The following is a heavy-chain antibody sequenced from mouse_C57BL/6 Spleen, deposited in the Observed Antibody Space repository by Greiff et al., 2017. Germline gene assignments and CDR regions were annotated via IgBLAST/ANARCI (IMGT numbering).Heavy chain of an antibody. D-gene: IGHD2-3*01. CDR1: GYTFTSYW. Sequence: QVQLQQPGAELVKPGASVKLSCKASGYTFTSYWMHWVKQRPGQGLAWIGMIHPNSGSTNYNEKFKSKATLTVDKSSSTAYMQLSSLTSEDSAVYYCAYDGYYGGFAYWGLGTLVTVSA. CDR2: IHPNSGST. CDR3: AYDGYYGGFAY. V-gene: IGHV1-64*01. J-gene: IGHJ3*01.